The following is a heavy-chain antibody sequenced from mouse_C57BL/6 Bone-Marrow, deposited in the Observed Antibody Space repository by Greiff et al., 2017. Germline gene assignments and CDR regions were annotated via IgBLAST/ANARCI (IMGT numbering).Heavy chain of an antibody. J-gene: IGHJ2*01. CDR3: ARFSFFDY. CDR2: IDPSDSYT. V-gene: IGHV1-50*01. CDR1: GYTFTSYW. Sequence: QVQLQQSGAELVKPGASVKLSCKASGYTFTSYWMQWVKQRPGQGLEWIGEIDPSDSYTNYNQKFKGKATLTVDTSSSTAYMQLSSLTSEDSAGYYCARFSFFDYWGQGTTLTVSS.